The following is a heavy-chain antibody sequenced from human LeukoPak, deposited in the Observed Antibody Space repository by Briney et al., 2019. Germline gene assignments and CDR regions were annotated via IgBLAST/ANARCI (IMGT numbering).Heavy chain of an antibody. J-gene: IGHJ4*02. CDR1: GFTFGNFA. D-gene: IGHD2-15*01. CDR2: ISSSGGAT. CDR3: ARGSILLGF. Sequence: GGSLRLSCAASGFTFGNFAMSWVRQAPGKGLEWVSSISSSGGATFYADSVKGRLTISRDNSKDTVYLQVNSLRVEDTAVYYCARGSILLGFWGQGTLVTVSS. V-gene: IGHV3-23*01.